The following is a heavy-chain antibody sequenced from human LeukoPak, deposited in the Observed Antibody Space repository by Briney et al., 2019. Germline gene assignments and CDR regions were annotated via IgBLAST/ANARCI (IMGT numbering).Heavy chain of an antibody. CDR1: GFTFSSYG. D-gene: IGHD3-3*01. CDR2: IRYDGSNK. V-gene: IGHV3-30*02. Sequence: PGGSLRLSCAASGFTFSSYGMHWVRQASGKGLEWVAFIRYDGSNKYYADSVKGRFTISRGNSKNTVNLQMNSLRAEDTAVYYCASIEPKTYYDFWSGFERGAFDIWGQGTMVTVSS. J-gene: IGHJ3*02. CDR3: ASIEPKTYYDFWSGFERGAFDI.